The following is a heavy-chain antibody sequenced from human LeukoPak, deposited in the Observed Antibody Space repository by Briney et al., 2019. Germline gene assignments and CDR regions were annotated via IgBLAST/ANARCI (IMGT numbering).Heavy chain of an antibody. CDR3: AKDRGGDRRPYYFDY. CDR2: ISGSGGST. D-gene: IGHD2-21*02. CDR1: GFTFTSYA. V-gene: IGHV3-23*01. Sequence: GGSLRLSCAASGFTFTSYAMSWVRQAPGKGLEWVSGISGSGGSTYYADSVKGRFTISRDNSKNTLYLQMSSLRAEGTAVYYCAKDRGGDRRPYYFDYWGQGTLVTVSS. J-gene: IGHJ4*02.